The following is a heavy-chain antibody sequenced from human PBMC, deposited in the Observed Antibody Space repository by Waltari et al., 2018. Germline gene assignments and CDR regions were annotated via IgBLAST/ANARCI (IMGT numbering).Heavy chain of an antibody. CDR2: VHNAGSA. Sequence: QVQLQESGPGLVKPSETLSLICDVSGYSIGSGYNWGWIRQPPGKGLEWIGSVHNAGSANDNPSLKSRVTRSVGTSRRQFSLRLDSVTAADTAIYYCARGPRVWDTILLGTSFDYWGQGTLVTVPS. V-gene: IGHV4-38-2*01. CDR1: GYSIGSGYN. D-gene: IGHD3-16*01. J-gene: IGHJ4*02. CDR3: ARGPRVWDTILLGTSFDY.